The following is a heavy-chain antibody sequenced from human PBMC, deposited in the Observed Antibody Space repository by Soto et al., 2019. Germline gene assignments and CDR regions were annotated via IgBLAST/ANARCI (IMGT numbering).Heavy chain of an antibody. CDR3: AKDRIMGSTTFWGMDV. CDR1: GFTFSSYA. CDR2: IIGSGGRT. D-gene: IGHD3-16*01. J-gene: IGHJ6*02. Sequence: EVQLLESGGGLVQPGGSLRLSCAASGFTFSSYAMSWVRQAPGKGLEWVSAIIGSGGRTYYADSVKDRFTISRDNSKNTLYLQMNSLRVEDTAVYYCAKDRIMGSTTFWGMDVWGQGTTVTVSS. V-gene: IGHV3-23*01.